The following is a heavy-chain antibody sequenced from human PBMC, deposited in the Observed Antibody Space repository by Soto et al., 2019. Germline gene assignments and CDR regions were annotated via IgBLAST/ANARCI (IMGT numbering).Heavy chain of an antibody. V-gene: IGHV3-30*03. CDR1: GVSFNSYD. CDR2: ISYDGSNT. J-gene: IGHJ5*02. CDR3: ARISRYCSGGDCHA. D-gene: IGHD2-15*01. Sequence: QAHLVESGGGVVQPGTSLRLSCAASGVSFNSYDMRWVRQAPGKGPEWVAIISYDGSNTYYSDSVRGRFTISRDNSKDTLYLQMHSRRSEDTAIYYCARISRYCSGGDCHAWGQGTQVTVSS.